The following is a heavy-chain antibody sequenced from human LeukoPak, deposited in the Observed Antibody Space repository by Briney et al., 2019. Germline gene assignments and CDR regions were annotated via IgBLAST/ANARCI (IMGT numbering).Heavy chain of an antibody. CDR2: IVGSGYST. V-gene: IGHV3-23*01. CDR3: VRGRHYFDY. D-gene: IGHD5-24*01. Sequence: GSLRLSCAASGFTFGSYAMTWVRQAPGKGLDWVSAIVGSGYSTYYAASVKGRFTISRDNSENTVYLQMDSLRAVDTAAYFCVRGRHYFDYWGQGALVTVSS. CDR1: GFTFGSYA. J-gene: IGHJ4*02.